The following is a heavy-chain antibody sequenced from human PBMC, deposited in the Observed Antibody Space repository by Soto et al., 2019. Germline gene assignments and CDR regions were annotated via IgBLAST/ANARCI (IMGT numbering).Heavy chain of an antibody. CDR2: IYYSGST. V-gene: IGHV4-39*01. CDR3: ARFNWNDADYYGMDV. CDR1: GGSISSSSYY. Sequence: PSETLSLTCTVSGGSISSSSYYWGWIRQAPGKGLEWIGSIYYSGSTYYNPSLKSRVTISVDTSKNQFSLKLSSVTAADTAVYYCARFNWNDADYYGMDVWGQGPTVTVSS. J-gene: IGHJ6*02. D-gene: IGHD1-1*01.